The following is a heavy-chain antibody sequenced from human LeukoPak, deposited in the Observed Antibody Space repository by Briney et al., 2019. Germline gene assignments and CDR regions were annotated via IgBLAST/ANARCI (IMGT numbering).Heavy chain of an antibody. CDR3: AVGATTLFDY. CDR2: IYYSGST. J-gene: IGHJ4*02. CDR1: GGSISSYY. V-gene: IGHV4-59*01. D-gene: IGHD1-26*01. Sequence: SETLSLTCTVSGGSISSYYWSWIRQPPGKGLEWIGYIYYSGSTNYNPSLKSRVTISVDTSKNQFSLKLSSVTAADTAVYYCAVGATTLFDYWGQGTLVTVSS.